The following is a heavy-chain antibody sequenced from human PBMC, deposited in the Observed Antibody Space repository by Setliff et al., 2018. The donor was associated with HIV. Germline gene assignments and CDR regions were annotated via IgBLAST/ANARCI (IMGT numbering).Heavy chain of an antibody. CDR2: INPSDNRT. J-gene: IGHJ4*02. V-gene: IGHV1-46*02. D-gene: IGHD3-16*02. CDR1: GSTFNNYY. CDR3: ARAYYDSVWGSHRYRFYYFDY. Sequence: ASVKVSCKASGSTFNNYYMHWVRQAPGQGLEWMGIINPSDNRTYCAQKFQGRVTMTRDTSTSSVYMELRSLRSEDTAVYYCARAYYDSVWGSHRYRFYYFDYWGQGSLVTVSS.